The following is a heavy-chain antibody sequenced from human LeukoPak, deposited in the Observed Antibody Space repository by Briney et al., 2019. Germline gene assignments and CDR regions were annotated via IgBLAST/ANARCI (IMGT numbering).Heavy chain of an antibody. J-gene: IGHJ4*02. V-gene: IGHV3-48*03. D-gene: IGHD5-18*01. CDR1: GFTFSNYE. CDR2: ISGSGSTI. Sequence: PGGSLRLSXAASGFTFSNYEMNWVRQAPGKGLEWVSYISGSGSTIYYADSVKGRLTISRDNAKDSLYLQMNSLRAEDTAVYYCARVRSGYSHENYFDYWGQGTLVTVSS. CDR3: ARVRSGYSHENYFDY.